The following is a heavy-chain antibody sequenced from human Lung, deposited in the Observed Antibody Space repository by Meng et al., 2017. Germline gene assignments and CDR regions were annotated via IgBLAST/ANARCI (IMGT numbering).Heavy chain of an antibody. Sequence: GELVQSGGEVKKPGASVKVSCKASGFTFPDYWLHWVRRAPGQGLEWMGRINPKSGDTHYAQRFQGRVTMTGDTSISTAYMELSGLRSDDTAMYYCARDEDISAAGKLFSDYWGQGTLVTVSS. V-gene: IGHV1-2*06. CDR1: GFTFPDYW. CDR3: ARDEDISAAGKLFSDY. D-gene: IGHD6-13*01. J-gene: IGHJ4*02. CDR2: INPKSGDT.